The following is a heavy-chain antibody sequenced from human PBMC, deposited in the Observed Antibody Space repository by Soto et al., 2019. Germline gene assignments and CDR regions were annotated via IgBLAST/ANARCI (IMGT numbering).Heavy chain of an antibody. V-gene: IGHV3-30-3*01. CDR3: ARVRLLTLTDYYYGMDI. Sequence: GGSLRLSCAASGFTFSSYAMHWVRQAPGKGLEWVAVISGGGGTKYYADSVTGRFTISRDNSKNTLFLQMNSLRPEDTAVYRCARVRLLTLTDYYYGMDIWGQGTTVTVSS. CDR2: ISGGGGTK. CDR1: GFTFSSYA. J-gene: IGHJ6*02. D-gene: IGHD4-17*01.